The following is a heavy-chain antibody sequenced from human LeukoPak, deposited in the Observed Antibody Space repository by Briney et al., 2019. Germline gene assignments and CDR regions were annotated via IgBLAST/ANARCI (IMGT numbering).Heavy chain of an antibody. CDR3: ARANPTYYYDSSGYSGAFDI. CDR2: INWNGGST. V-gene: IGHV3-20*01. Sequence: PTGGSLRLSCAASGVTFDDYGMSWVRQAPGKGLEWVSGINWNGGSTGYADSVKGRFTISRDNAKNSLYLQMNSLRAEDTALYHCARANPTYYYDSSGYSGAFDIWGQGTMVTVSS. J-gene: IGHJ3*02. CDR1: GVTFDDYG. D-gene: IGHD3-22*01.